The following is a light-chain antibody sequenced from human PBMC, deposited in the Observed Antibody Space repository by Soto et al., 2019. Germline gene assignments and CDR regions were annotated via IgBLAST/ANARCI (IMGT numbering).Light chain of an antibody. CDR3: QYYNDYCWT. V-gene: IGKV1-5*03. J-gene: IGKJ1*01. CDR1: QTISSW. Sequence: DIPLTQSPSTLSASVGDRVTITCRASQTISSWLAWYQQKPGKAPNLLIYETSNLDSGVPSRFSGSGSWTEFNLTISSLQPDAFAKYYCQYYNDYCWTFGRETKVEI. CDR2: ETS.